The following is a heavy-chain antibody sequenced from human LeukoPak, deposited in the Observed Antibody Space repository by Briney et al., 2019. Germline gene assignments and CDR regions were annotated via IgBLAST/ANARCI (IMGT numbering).Heavy chain of an antibody. V-gene: IGHV3-30*18. CDR1: GFTFSSYG. CDR2: ISYDGSNK. Sequence: PGGSLRLSCAASGFTFSSYGMHWVRQAPGKGLEWVAVISYDGSNKYYADSVKGRFTISRDNSKSTLYLQMNSLRAEDTAVYYCAKDTPWWESHYYFDNWGQGTLVTVSS. D-gene: IGHD1-26*01. CDR3: AKDTPWWESHYYFDN. J-gene: IGHJ4*02.